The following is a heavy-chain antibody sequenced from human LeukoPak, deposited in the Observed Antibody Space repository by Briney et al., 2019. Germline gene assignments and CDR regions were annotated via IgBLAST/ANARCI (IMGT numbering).Heavy chain of an antibody. CDR2: ISWNSGSI. CDR3: AKDIASASYYYMDV. Sequence: GGSLILSCAASGFTFHDYAMHWVRQAPGKGLEWVSGISWNSGSIGYADSVKGRFTISRDNAKNSLYLQMNSLRAEDTALYYCAKDIASASYYYMDVWGKGTTVTVSS. V-gene: IGHV3-9*01. J-gene: IGHJ6*03. CDR1: GFTFHDYA. D-gene: IGHD2-21*01.